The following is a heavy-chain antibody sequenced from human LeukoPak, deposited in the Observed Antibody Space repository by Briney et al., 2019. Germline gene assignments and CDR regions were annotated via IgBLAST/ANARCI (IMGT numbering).Heavy chain of an antibody. J-gene: IGHJ4*02. V-gene: IGHV3-23*01. CDR3: AKDVGKWESLHFFDY. CDR2: ISGSGAST. Sequence: GGSLRLSCLTSGFAFSTNAMSWVRQAPGKGLEWISGISGSGASTYYADSVTGRVTISRDNSRNTLYLQMNRLRGDDTAVYYCAKDVGKWESLHFFDYWGQGTLVTVSS. D-gene: IGHD1-26*01. CDR1: GFAFSTNA.